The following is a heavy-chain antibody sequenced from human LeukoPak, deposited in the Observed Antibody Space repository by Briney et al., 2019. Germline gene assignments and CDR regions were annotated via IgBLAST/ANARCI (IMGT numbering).Heavy chain of an antibody. Sequence: ASVKVSCKASGGTFSSYAISWVRQAPGRGLEWMGGIIPIFGAANYAQKFQGRVTITADKSTSTAYMELSSLRSEDTAVYYCARGQGDWLLSDNWFDPWGQGTLVTVSS. V-gene: IGHV1-69*06. D-gene: IGHD3-9*01. J-gene: IGHJ5*02. CDR1: GGTFSSYA. CDR2: IIPIFGAA. CDR3: ARGQGDWLLSDNWFDP.